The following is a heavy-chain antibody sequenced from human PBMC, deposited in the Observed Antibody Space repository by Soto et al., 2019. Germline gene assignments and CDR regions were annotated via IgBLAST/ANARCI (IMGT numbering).Heavy chain of an antibody. D-gene: IGHD3-22*01. Sequence: PSETLSLTCVVSGGSISSGGYYWSWIRQPPGKGLEWIGYVYYSGSTNYSPSLKSRVTTSVDTSKNQFSLKLTSVTAADTAVYYCARATYYYDRSGYLYYFDYWGQGILVTVSS. V-gene: IGHV4-61*08. CDR3: ARATYYYDRSGYLYYFDY. CDR1: GGSISSGGYY. CDR2: VYYSGST. J-gene: IGHJ4*02.